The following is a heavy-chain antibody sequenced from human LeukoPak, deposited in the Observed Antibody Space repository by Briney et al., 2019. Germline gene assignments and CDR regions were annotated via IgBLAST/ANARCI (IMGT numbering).Heavy chain of an antibody. CDR2: IIPIFGTA. J-gene: IGHJ6*03. CDR1: GGTFSSYA. V-gene: IGHV1-69*06. CDR3: AREGMFTGGNSHYYYYMDV. Sequence: GASVKVSCKASGGTFSSYAISWVRQAPGQGLEWMGGIIPIFGTANYAQKFQGRVTITADKSTSTAYMELSSLRSENTAVYYCAREGMFTGGNSHYYYYMDVWGKGTTVTVSS. D-gene: IGHD4-23*01.